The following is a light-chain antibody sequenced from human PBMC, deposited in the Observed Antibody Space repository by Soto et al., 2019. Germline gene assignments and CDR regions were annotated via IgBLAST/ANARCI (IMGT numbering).Light chain of an antibody. V-gene: IGLV2-23*02. CDR1: GSDIAGYNY. Sequence: QSALAQPASVSGSPGQSITISCTGTGSDIAGYNYVSWYQQHPGKAPKLMIFEVNQRPSGVSNRFSGSKSGNTASLTISGLKVEDEADYYCCSSGGSPTYVFGTGTKVTVL. CDR2: EVN. CDR3: CSSGGSPTYV. J-gene: IGLJ1*01.